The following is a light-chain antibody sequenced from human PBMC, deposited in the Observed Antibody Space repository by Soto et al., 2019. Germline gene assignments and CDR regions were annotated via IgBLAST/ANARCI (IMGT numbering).Light chain of an antibody. CDR3: QQRSNWPLT. CDR2: GTS. Sequence: EIVLTQSPGTLSLSPGQRATLSCRASQSVSSGNLAWYQQKPGQAPRLLIYGTSNRATGIPDRFTGSGSGTEFTLTIIRLEREDFAVYYCQQRSNWPLTFGGGTKVEIK. V-gene: IGKV3D-20*02. J-gene: IGKJ4*01. CDR1: QSVSSGN.